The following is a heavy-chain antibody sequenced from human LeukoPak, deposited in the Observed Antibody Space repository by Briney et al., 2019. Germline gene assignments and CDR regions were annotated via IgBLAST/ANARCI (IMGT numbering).Heavy chain of an antibody. CDR1: GFTFSSYG. CDR2: ISYDGSNK. D-gene: IGHD3-10*01. J-gene: IGHJ4*02. V-gene: IGHV3-30*18. Sequence: GRSLRLSCAASGFTFSSYGMHWVRQAPGKGLEWVAVISYDGSNKYYADSVKGRFTISRDNSKNTLYLQMNSPRAEDTAVYYCAKDLTIPASGYYYGSGSYHYWGQGTLVTVSS. CDR3: AKDLTIPASGYYYGSGSYHY.